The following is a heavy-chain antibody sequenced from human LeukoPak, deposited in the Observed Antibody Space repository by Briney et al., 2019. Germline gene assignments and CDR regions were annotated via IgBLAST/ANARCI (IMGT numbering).Heavy chain of an antibody. CDR1: GYTFTSYY. J-gene: IGHJ4*02. Sequence: GASVKVSCKASGYTFTSYYINWVRLAPGQGLEWMGVINPTTESTNYAQKFQDRVTMTRDTSTSTVYMELSSLRSEDTAVYYCARADYAGNSVFDYWGQGTLVTVSS. V-gene: IGHV1-46*01. D-gene: IGHD4-23*01. CDR2: INPTTEST. CDR3: ARADYAGNSVFDY.